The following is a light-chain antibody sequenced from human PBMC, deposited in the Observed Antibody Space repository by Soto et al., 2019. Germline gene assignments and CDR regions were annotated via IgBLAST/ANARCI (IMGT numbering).Light chain of an antibody. J-gene: IGLJ1*01. Sequence: QSVLTQPPSASGTPGQRVTISCSGSNSNIGSNTVNWYQQLPGTAPKLLIYYDNLRPSGVPDRISGSKSGTSASLAISGLQSEDEADYYCAAWDDSLNGRGFGTGTKLTVL. CDR1: NSNIGSNT. V-gene: IGLV1-44*01. CDR2: YDN. CDR3: AAWDDSLNGRG.